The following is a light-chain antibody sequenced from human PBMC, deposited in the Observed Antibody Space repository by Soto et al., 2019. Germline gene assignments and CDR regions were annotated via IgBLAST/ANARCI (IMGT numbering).Light chain of an antibody. CDR2: KAS. V-gene: IGKV1-5*03. CDR3: QQDNSYRT. CDR1: QTISSW. J-gene: IGKJ1*01. Sequence: DIQMTQSPSTLSGSVGDRVTITCRASQTISSWLAWYQQKPGKAPRLLIYKASSLESGVPSRFSGSGSGTEFTLTISSLQPDDFATYYCQQDNSYRTFGQGTKVDIK.